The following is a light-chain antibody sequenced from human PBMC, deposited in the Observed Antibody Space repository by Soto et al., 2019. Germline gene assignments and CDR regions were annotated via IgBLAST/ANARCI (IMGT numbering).Light chain of an antibody. CDR3: GTWDSSLSAGV. V-gene: IGLV1-44*01. J-gene: IGLJ2*01. CDR1: SSNIGGNT. CDR2: SNS. Sequence: QSVLTQPPSASGTPGQRVTISCSGSSSNIGGNTVNWYQQLPGTAPKLLIYSNSQRPSGVPDRFSGSKSGTSATLGITGLQTGDEADYYCGTWDSSLSAGVFGGGTKLTVL.